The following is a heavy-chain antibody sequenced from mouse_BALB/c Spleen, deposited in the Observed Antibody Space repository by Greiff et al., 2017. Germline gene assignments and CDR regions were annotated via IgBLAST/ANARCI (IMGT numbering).Heavy chain of an antibody. D-gene: IGHD4-1*01. CDR1: GYTFTDYA. CDR3: ASLTGTHDY. CDR2: ISTYYGDA. J-gene: IGHJ2*01. V-gene: IGHV1-67*01. Sequence: QVQLQQSGAELVRPGVSVKISCKGSGYTFTDYAMHWVKQSHAKSLEWIGVISTYYGDASYNQKFKDKAILTVDKSSSTAYMQLSSLTSEDSAVYYCASLTGTHDYWGQGTTLTVSS.